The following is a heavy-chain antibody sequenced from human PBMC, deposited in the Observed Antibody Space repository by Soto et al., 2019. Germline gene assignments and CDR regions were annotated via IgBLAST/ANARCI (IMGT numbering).Heavy chain of an antibody. CDR1: GFTFRNYD. CDR2: ISAAGDP. D-gene: IGHD1-1*01. V-gene: IGHV3-13*05. CDR3: AGTGRDFYGLEV. J-gene: IGHJ6*02. Sequence: EVQLVESGGGLVQPGGSLRLSCEASGFTFRNYDMHWVRQGTGKGLEWVSGISAAGDPDYADSVEGRFTISREYAKNSFFLQMNSLRVGDTAVYYCAGTGRDFYGLEVWGQGPTVLVSS.